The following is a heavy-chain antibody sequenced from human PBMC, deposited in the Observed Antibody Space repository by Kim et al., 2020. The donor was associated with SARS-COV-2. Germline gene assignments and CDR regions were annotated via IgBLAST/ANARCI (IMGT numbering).Heavy chain of an antibody. J-gene: IGHJ6*02. CDR3: ATVALSYSWFPIPGIAAAGTGRQYYYYGMDV. CDR1: GYTLTELS. CDR2: FDPDDGET. V-gene: IGHV1-24*01. D-gene: IGHD6-13*01. Sequence: ASVKVSCKVSGYTLTELSMHWVRQAPGKGLEWMGGFDPDDGETIYAQKFQGRVTMTEDTSTDTAYMELSSLRSEDTAVYYCATVALSYSWFPIPGIAAAGTGRQYYYYGMDVWGQGTTVTVSS.